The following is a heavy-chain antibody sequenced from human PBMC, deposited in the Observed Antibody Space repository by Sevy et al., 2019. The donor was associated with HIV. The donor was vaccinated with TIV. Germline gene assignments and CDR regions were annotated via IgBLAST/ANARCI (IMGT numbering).Heavy chain of an antibody. Sequence: SETLSLTCAVYGGSFSGYYWSWIRQPPGKGLEWIGEINHSGSTNYNPSLKSRFTISVDTSKNQFSLKLSSVTAADTAVYYCARVAADSNYVSYYYGMDVWGQGTTVTVSS. CDR3: ARVAADSNYVSYYYGMDV. V-gene: IGHV4-34*01. CDR1: GGSFSGYY. J-gene: IGHJ6*02. D-gene: IGHD4-4*01. CDR2: INHSGST.